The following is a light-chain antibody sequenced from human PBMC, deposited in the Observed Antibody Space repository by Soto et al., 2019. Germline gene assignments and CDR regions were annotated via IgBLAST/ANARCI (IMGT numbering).Light chain of an antibody. CDR2: AAS. CDR3: QQYYSYPRT. CDR1: QGISSY. J-gene: IGKJ1*01. Sequence: AIRMTQSPSSFSASTGDRVTITCRASQGISSYLAWYQQKPGKAPKLLTYAASTLQSGVPSRFSGSGSGTDFTLTISCLQSEDIATYYCQQYYSYPRTFGQGTKVEIK. V-gene: IGKV1-8*01.